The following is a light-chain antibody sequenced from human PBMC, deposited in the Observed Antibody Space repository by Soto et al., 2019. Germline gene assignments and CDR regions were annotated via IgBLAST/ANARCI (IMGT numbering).Light chain of an antibody. CDR3: SSYAGSNNSYV. Sequence: QSALTQPPSASGSPGQSVTISCTGTSSDVGGYNYVSWYQQHPGKAPKLMIYEVSKRPSGVPDRFSGSKSGNTASLTVSGLQAEDEADYYCSSYAGSNNSYVFGTGTKLTAL. CDR1: SSDVGGYNY. J-gene: IGLJ1*01. V-gene: IGLV2-8*01. CDR2: EVS.